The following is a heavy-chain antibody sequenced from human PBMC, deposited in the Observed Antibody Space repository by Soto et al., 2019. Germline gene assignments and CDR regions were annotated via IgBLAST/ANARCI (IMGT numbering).Heavy chain of an antibody. CDR3: ARGRLFLTTSGLAITYFDS. J-gene: IGHJ4*02. D-gene: IGHD3-3*01. CDR1: RGSFSGYY. V-gene: IGHV4-34*01. CDR2: ITHGGST. Sequence: PSETLSLTCAEYRGSFSGYYYSWIRQSPGKGLEWIGEITHGGSTTYSPSLKRRVTMSLDTSKNQFSLNITSMTAADTAVYYCARGRLFLTTSGLAITYFDSWGQGTLVTVSS.